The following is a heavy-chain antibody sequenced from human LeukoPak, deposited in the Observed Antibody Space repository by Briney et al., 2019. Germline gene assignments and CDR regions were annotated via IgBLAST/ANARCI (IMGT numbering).Heavy chain of an antibody. CDR1: GFSFSSYG. CDR3: ARDFWSGYHYFDY. D-gene: IGHD3-3*01. Sequence: GGSLRLSCAASGFSFSSYGMHWVRQAPGKGLEWVAVIYYDGSSKYYADSVKGRFTISRDNSKNTLYLQMNSLRAEDTAVYYCARDFWSGYHYFDYWGQGTLVTVSS. J-gene: IGHJ4*02. V-gene: IGHV3-33*01. CDR2: IYYDGSSK.